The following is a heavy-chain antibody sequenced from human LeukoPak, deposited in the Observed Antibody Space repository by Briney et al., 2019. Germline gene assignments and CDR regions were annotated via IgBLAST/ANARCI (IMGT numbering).Heavy chain of an antibody. D-gene: IGHD6-13*01. J-gene: IGHJ6*03. CDR3: ARQGAAGKYYYYYMDV. CDR2: IYPGDSDT. V-gene: IGHV5-51*01. Sequence: GESLKISCKGSGYNFINYWIGWVRQMPGKGLEWMGIIYPGDSDTRYSPSFQGQVTISADKSINTAYLEWSSLKASDTAIYYCARQGAAGKYYYYYMDVWGKGTTVTVSS. CDR1: GYNFINYW.